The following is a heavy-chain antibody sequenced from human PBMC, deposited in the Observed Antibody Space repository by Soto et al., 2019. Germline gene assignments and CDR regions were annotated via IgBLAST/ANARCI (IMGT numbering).Heavy chain of an antibody. D-gene: IGHD2-21*01. Sequence: VGSLRVSWAAAGVTFSDYDMSWIRQAPGKGLEWVSYISSSGSTMYYADSVKGRFTISRDNAKNSLYLQMNSLRAEDTAVYYCARHGLFAWGQGTLVTVSS. CDR3: ARHGLFA. J-gene: IGHJ5*02. CDR1: GVTFSDYD. V-gene: IGHV3-11*01. CDR2: ISSSGSTM.